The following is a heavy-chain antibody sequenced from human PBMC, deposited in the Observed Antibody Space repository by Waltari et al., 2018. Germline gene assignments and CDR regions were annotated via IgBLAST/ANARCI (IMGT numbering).Heavy chain of an antibody. CDR2: INEDERTK. CDR1: GFTFSTYW. D-gene: IGHD2-2*01. V-gene: IGHV3-7*01. Sequence: EVHLVESGGGLVQPGESLRLSCAASGFTFSTYWMTWVRQVPGKGLEWVANINEDERTKHYVDSVKGRFTISRDNTKNSLYLQMNNLRAEDTAVYYCARHTSWSFDYWGQGSLVTVSS. J-gene: IGHJ4*02. CDR3: ARHTSWSFDY.